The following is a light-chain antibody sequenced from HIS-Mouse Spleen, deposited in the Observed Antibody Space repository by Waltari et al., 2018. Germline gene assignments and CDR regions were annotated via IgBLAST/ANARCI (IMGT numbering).Light chain of an antibody. CDR3: QQSYSTPPWT. Sequence: DIQTTQSPSPLSASVGARVTIHRRASQSISSYLNWYQQKPGKAPKLLIYAESSLQIGVPSRFSGSGSGTDFTLTISSLQPEDFATYYCQQSYSTPPWTFGQGTKVEIK. V-gene: IGKV1-39*01. J-gene: IGKJ1*01. CDR1: QSISSY. CDR2: AES.